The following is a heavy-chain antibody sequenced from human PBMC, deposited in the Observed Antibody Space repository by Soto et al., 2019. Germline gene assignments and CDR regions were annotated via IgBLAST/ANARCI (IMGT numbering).Heavy chain of an antibody. J-gene: IGHJ4*02. CDR2: ITDGGSNT. D-gene: IGHD3-22*01. V-gene: IGHV3-23*01. CDR3: AKQPPYYYDSSGYSGLDY. Sequence: GGSLRLSCSASGFSITDYAMSWVRQAPGKGLEWVSSITDGGSNTYYADSVKGRFAISRDNSKNTLYLQMNSLRAEDTAVYYCAKQPPYYYDSSGYSGLDYWGQGTLVPVSS. CDR1: GFSITDYA.